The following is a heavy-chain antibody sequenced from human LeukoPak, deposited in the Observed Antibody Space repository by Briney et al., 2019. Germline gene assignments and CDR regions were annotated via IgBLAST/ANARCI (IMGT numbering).Heavy chain of an antibody. J-gene: IGHJ4*02. V-gene: IGHV4-39*07. CDR3: ARDRWELLDY. Sequence: SETLSLTCTVSGGSISSSSYYWGWIRQPPGKGLEWIGSIYYSGSTYYNPSLKSRVTISVDTSKNQFSLKLRSVTAADTAVYYCARDRWELLDYWGQGTLVTVSS. D-gene: IGHD1-26*01. CDR1: GGSISSSSYY. CDR2: IYYSGST.